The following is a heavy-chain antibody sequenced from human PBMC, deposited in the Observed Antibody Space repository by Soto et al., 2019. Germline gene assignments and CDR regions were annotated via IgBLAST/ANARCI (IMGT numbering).Heavy chain of an antibody. J-gene: IGHJ5*02. CDR2: IYYSGST. CDR3: ARDSHGP. Sequence: SETLSLTCTVSGDSISSTSYYWGWIRQPPGKGLEWIGNIYYSGSTYYNPSLKSRVTISVDTSKNQFSLKLSSVTAAGTAVYYCARDSHGPWGQGTLVTVSS. CDR1: GDSISSTSYY. V-gene: IGHV4-39*07.